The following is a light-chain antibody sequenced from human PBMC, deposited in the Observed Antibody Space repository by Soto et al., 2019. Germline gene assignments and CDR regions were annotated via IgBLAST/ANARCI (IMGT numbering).Light chain of an antibody. V-gene: IGKV1-5*03. J-gene: IGKJ1*01. CDR3: QQVNAYPWT. CDR2: KVS. Sequence: DIQMTQSPSTLSASVGDRVTITCRASQNINHLLAWFQQKPGKAPKFLIYKVSILESGVPTRFSGSGSGTEFTLTLSSLQPDDLATYCCQQVNAYPWTFGKGTKVEV. CDR1: QNINHL.